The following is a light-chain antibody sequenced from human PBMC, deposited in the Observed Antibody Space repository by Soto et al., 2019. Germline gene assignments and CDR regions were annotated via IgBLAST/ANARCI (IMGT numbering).Light chain of an antibody. CDR3: TSFTTSNTWV. CDR2: EVS. CDR1: SSDVGGHSR. V-gene: IGLV2-14*01. Sequence: QSALTQPASVSGSPGQSITISCTGTSSDVGGHSRVSWCQQHPGKAPKLVIYEVSNRPSGVSNRFSGSKSGNTASLTISGLQPEDEADYYCTSFTTSNTWVFGGGTQLTVL. J-gene: IGLJ3*02.